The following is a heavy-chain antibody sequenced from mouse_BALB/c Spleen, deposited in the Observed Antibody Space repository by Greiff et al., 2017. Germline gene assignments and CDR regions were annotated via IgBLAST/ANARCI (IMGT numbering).Heavy chain of an antibody. CDR1: GYSITSGYY. V-gene: IGHV3-6*01. J-gene: IGHJ2*01. CDR3: ARGWGTTVVARYFDY. Sequence: ESGPGLVKPSQSLSLTCSVTGYSITSGYYWNWIRQFPGNKLEWMGYISYDGSNNYNPSLKNRISITRDTSKNQFFLKLNSVTTEDTATYYCARGWGTTVVARYFDYWGQGTTLTVSS. D-gene: IGHD1-1*01. CDR2: ISYDGSN.